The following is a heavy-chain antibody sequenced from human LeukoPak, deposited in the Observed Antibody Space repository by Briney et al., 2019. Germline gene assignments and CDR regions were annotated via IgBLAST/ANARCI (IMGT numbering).Heavy chain of an antibody. CDR2: INTNTGNP. Sequence: ASVKVSCKASGYTFTSYAMNWVRQAPGQGLEWMGWINTNTGNPTYAQGFTGRFVFSLDTSVSTAYLQISSLKAEDTAVYYCARQFIAARFYWFDPWGQGTLVTVSS. CDR3: ARQFIAARFYWFDP. D-gene: IGHD6-6*01. CDR1: GYTFTSYA. V-gene: IGHV7-4-1*02. J-gene: IGHJ5*02.